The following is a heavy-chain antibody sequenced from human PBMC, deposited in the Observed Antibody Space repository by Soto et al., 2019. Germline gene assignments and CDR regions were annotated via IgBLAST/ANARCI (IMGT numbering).Heavy chain of an antibody. V-gene: IGHV4-4*07. CDR2: IYTRGST. J-gene: IGHJ4*02. CDR3: ARVGSSGWADY. D-gene: IGHD6-19*01. CDR1: VGSITSYY. Sequence: QVQLQEAGPGLVKPSETLSLTCTVSVGSITSYYWSWIRQPAGKGLEWIVRIYTRGSTNYNPSLKSRVYISVDTSKNPFSLKLTSVTAADTAVYYCARVGSSGWADYWGQGTLVTVSS.